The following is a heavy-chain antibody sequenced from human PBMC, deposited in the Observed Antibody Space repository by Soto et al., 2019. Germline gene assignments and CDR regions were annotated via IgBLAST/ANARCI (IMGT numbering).Heavy chain of an antibody. D-gene: IGHD6-13*01. V-gene: IGHV3-53*01. CDR2: IYSGGST. J-gene: IGHJ3*02. CDR1: GFTVSNTY. CDR3: ARSYSSSWTDAFDI. Sequence: PGGSLRLSCAASGFTVSNTYMSWVRQAPGKGLEWVSVIYSGGSTYYADSVKGRFTISRDNSKNTLYLQMNSLRAEDTAVYYCARSYSSSWTDAFDIWGQGTMVTVSS.